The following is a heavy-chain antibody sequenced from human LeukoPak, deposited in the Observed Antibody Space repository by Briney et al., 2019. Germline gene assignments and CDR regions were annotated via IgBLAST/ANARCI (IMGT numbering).Heavy chain of an antibody. D-gene: IGHD3-3*01. CDR1: GGSISSSNYY. CDR3: ARRRYDFWGLYYYYMDV. CDR2: IHYSGST. J-gene: IGHJ6*03. V-gene: IGHV4-39*01. Sequence: SETLSLTCTVSGGSISSSNYYWGWIRQPPGKGLEWIGSIHYSGSTYYNPSLESRVTISVDTSKNQFSLKLSSVTAADTAVYYCARRRYDFWGLYYYYMDVWGKGTTVTVSS.